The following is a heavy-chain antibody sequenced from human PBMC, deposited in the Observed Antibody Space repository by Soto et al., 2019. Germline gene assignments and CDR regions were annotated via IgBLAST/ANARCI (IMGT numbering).Heavy chain of an antibody. D-gene: IGHD3-10*02. V-gene: IGHV3-23*01. Sequence: EVQLLESGGGLVQPGGSLRLSCAASGFTFISYALTWVRQAPGKGLEWVSAISGSGGSTFYADSLKGRFTISRDNSNHTLYLQMNSLRAEDTAVYYCAKDKGSLGSGSYGIFDYWGQGTLVTVS. CDR2: ISGSGGST. CDR3: AKDKGSLGSGSYGIFDY. J-gene: IGHJ4*02. CDR1: GFTFISYA.